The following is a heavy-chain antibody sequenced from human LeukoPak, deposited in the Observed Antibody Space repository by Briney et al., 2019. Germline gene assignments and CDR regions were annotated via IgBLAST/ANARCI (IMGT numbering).Heavy chain of an antibody. CDR2: ISGSGGST. J-gene: IGHJ4*02. Sequence: PGGSLRLSCAASGFTFSSYAMSWVRRAPGKGLEWVSAISGSGGSTYYADSVKGRFTISRDNSKNTLYLQMNSLRAEDTAVYYCAKDQYDSGLFDYWGQGTLVTVSS. CDR3: AKDQYDSGLFDY. V-gene: IGHV3-23*01. CDR1: GFTFSSYA. D-gene: IGHD3-22*01.